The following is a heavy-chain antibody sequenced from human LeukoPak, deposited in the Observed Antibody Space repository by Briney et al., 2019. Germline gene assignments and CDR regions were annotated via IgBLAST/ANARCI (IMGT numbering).Heavy chain of an antibody. D-gene: IGHD6-19*01. Sequence: PGGSLRLSCAASEFIVSVNYMSWVRQAPGKGLEWVSVIYSSGSTNYADSVRGRFTISRDDSKNTLYLQMNSLRVEDTAVYYCARARGSGWYFYMDVWAKGTTVTVSS. CDR2: IYSSGST. V-gene: IGHV3-66*01. CDR1: EFIVSVNY. CDR3: ARARGSGWYFYMDV. J-gene: IGHJ6*03.